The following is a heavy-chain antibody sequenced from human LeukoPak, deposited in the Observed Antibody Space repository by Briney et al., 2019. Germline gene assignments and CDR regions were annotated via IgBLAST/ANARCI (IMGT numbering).Heavy chain of an antibody. V-gene: IGHV3-74*01. CDR3: ARALYDFWSGYYIANYMDV. CDR1: GSTFSNYW. D-gene: IGHD3-3*01. CDR2: INTDGSST. J-gene: IGHJ6*03. Sequence: PGGSLRLSCTASGSTFSNYWMHWVRQAPGKGLVWVSRINTDGSSTSYADSVKGRLTISRDNAKNTLFLQMNSLRAEDTAVYYCARALYDFWSGYYIANYMDVWGKGTPVTVSS.